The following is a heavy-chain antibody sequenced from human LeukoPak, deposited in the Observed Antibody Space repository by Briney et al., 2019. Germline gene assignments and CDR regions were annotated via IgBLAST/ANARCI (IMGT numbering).Heavy chain of an antibody. J-gene: IGHJ5*02. CDR1: GGSISSYF. CDR2: IYYAGST. D-gene: IGHD6-19*01. CDR3: AREVAVAGRGWFDP. V-gene: IGHV4-59*12. Sequence: SETLSLTCTVSGGSISSYFWSWIRQLPGKGLEWIGYIYYAGSTNYNPSLTSRVSMSIDTSKNQFYLKLSSVTAADTAVYYCAREVAVAGRGWFDPWGQGTLVTVSS.